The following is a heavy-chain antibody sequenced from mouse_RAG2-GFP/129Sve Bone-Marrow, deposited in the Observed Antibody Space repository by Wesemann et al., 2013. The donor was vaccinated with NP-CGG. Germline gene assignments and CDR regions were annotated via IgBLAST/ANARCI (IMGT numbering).Heavy chain of an antibody. J-gene: IGHJ2*01. V-gene: IGHV1-63*02. CDR2: GGGYT. CDR3: ARVNDGYPDY. Sequence: GGGYTNYNEKFKGKATLTADTSSSTAYMQLSSLTSEDSAVYFCARVNDGYPDYWGQGNHSHSLL. D-gene: IGHD2-3*01.